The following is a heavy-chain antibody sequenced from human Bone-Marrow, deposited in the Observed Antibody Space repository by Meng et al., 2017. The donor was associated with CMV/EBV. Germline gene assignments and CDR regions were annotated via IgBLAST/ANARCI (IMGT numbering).Heavy chain of an antibody. CDR3: ARGSVVVPAAILNAFDI. J-gene: IGHJ3*02. CDR1: GYTFTSYY. CDR2: INPSGGST. Sequence: ASVKVSCKASGYTFTSYYMHWVRQAPGQGLEWMGIINPSGGSTSYAQKFQGRVTMTRDTSTSTVYMELSSLRSEDTAVYYCARGSVVVPAAILNAFDIWGQGTMDTVSS. D-gene: IGHD2-2*01. V-gene: IGHV1-46*01.